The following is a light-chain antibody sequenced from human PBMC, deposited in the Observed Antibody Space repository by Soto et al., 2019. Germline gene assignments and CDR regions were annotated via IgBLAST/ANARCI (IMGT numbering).Light chain of an antibody. CDR2: GNY. V-gene: IGLV1-40*01. J-gene: IGLJ2*01. Sequence: QAVVTQPPSVSGAPGQRVTISCTGSSSNIGAGFDVHWYQQLPGTAPKLLIYGNYNRPSGVPDRFSGSKSGTSASLAITGLQAEDEADYCCQSYDSSLSGPVFGGGTKLTVL. CDR3: QSYDSSLSGPV. CDR1: SSNIGAGFD.